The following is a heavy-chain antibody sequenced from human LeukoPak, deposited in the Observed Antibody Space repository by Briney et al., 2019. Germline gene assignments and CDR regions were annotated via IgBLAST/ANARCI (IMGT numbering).Heavy chain of an antibody. CDR3: ARDTKLEF. CDR2: IKYDGSET. Sequence: GGSLRLSCAAAGFNLRDFWMTWVRQAPGKGLEWVAMIKYDGSETYYVASVRGRFTISRDNAKNSLDLQMNSLRAEETAVYYCARDTKLEFWGQGTLLAVSP. CDR1: GFNLRDFW. D-gene: IGHD1-7*01. V-gene: IGHV3-7*01. J-gene: IGHJ4*02.